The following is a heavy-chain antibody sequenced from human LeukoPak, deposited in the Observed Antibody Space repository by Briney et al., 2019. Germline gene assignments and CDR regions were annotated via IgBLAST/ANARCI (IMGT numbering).Heavy chain of an antibody. V-gene: IGHV4-59*01. CDR1: GGSISSYY. CDR3: ARVSYSYYYYYMDV. J-gene: IGHJ6*03. D-gene: IGHD2-15*01. Sequence: PSETLSLTCTVSGGSISSYYWSWIRQPPGKGLEWIGYIYYSGSTNYNPSLKSRVTISVDTSKNLFSLKLISVTAADTAVYYCARVSYSYYYYYMDVWGKGTAVTVSS. CDR2: IYYSGST.